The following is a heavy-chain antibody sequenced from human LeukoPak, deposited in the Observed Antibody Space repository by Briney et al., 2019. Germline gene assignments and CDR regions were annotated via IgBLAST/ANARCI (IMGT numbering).Heavy chain of an antibody. D-gene: IGHD2-15*01. CDR1: GFTFNDYY. J-gene: IGHJ4*02. CDR3: ARDCGGSCFTPDFDY. Sequence: PGGSLRLSCAASGFTFNDYYMSWIRQAPGKGLEWVSYISSSSSYTNYADSVKGRFTISRDNAKNSLYLQMNSLRAEDTAVYYCARDCGGSCFTPDFDYWGQGTLVTVSS. CDR2: ISSSSSYT. V-gene: IGHV3-11*06.